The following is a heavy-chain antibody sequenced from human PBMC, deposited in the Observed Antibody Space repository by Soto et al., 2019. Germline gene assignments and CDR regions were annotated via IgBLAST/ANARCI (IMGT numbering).Heavy chain of an antibody. CDR2: LSSSETYI. D-gene: IGHD6-19*01. CDR3: VRDSGWAFDI. Sequence: GGSLRLSCAASGFSFSSYSMNWVRQAPGKGLEWISYLSSSETYIWYADSVKGRFTISRDNAKNSLSLQMNSLRDEDTAVYYCVRDSGWAFDIWGLGTMVTVSS. J-gene: IGHJ3*02. CDR1: GFSFSSYS. V-gene: IGHV3-48*02.